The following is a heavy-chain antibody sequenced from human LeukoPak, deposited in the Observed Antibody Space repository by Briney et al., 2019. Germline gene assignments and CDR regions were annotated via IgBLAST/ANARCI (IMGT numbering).Heavy chain of an antibody. Sequence: PGGSLRLSCAASGFTFSNTWMSWVRQAPGKGLEWVGRIKSKTDGGTTDYAAPVKGRFTISRDDSKNTLYLQMNSLKTEDTAVYYCTTGITMVRGVIHLIDYWGQGTLVTVSS. CDR1: GFTFSNTW. D-gene: IGHD3-10*01. V-gene: IGHV3-15*01. CDR3: TTGITMVRGVIHLIDY. J-gene: IGHJ4*02. CDR2: IKSKTDGGTT.